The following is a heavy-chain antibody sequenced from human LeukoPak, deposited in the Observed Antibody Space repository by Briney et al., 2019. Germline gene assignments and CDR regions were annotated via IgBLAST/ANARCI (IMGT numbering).Heavy chain of an antibody. CDR2: IYYSGST. Sequence: SETLSLTCTVSGGSISSYYWSWIRQPPGKELEWIGYIYYSGSTNYNPSLKSRVTISVDTSKNQFSLKLSSVTAADTAVYYCARHFLYDPFDPWGQGTLVTVSS. CDR3: ARHFLYDPFDP. J-gene: IGHJ5*02. V-gene: IGHV4-59*08. D-gene: IGHD3-16*01. CDR1: GGSISSYY.